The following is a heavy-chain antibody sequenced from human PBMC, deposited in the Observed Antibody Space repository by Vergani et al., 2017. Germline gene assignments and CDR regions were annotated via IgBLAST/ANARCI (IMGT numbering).Heavy chain of an antibody. V-gene: IGHV4-61*02. D-gene: IGHD2-15*01. Sequence: QVQLQASGPGRVKPSQTLSLTCTMSGGSISAGYYFWSWIRQPAGKGLEWLGHISASGNASHSPSLKTRVSMSVDTSKNQFSLTVTSVTAADTAIYLCARRSGGYYSGGKVHPLRTAFDVWGHGTVVTVSS. CDR1: GGSISAGYYF. CDR3: ARRSGGYYSGGKVHPLRTAFDV. J-gene: IGHJ3*01. CDR2: ISASGNA.